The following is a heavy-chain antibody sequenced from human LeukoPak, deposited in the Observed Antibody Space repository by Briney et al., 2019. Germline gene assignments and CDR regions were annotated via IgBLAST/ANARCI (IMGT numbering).Heavy chain of an antibody. Sequence: PGGSLRLSCAASGFTFSSYNINWVRQAPGKGLEWVSSISSTSSYIYYADSVKGRFTISRDNAKNSLYLQMNSLRAEDTAVYYCAREDYGDYLSYFDYWGQGTLVTVSS. D-gene: IGHD4-17*01. CDR3: AREDYGDYLSYFDY. J-gene: IGHJ4*02. CDR1: GFTFSSYN. CDR2: ISSTSSYI. V-gene: IGHV3-21*01.